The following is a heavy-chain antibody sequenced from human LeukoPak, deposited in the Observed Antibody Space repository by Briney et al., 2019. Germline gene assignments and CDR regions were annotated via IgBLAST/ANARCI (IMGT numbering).Heavy chain of an antibody. J-gene: IGHJ5*02. CDR3: ARNWFDP. CDR1: GFRFSDYN. V-gene: IGHV3-53*05. CDR2: IYSGGST. Sequence: PGGSLRLSCAASGFRFSDYNMNWVRQAPGKGLEWVSVIYSGGSTYYADSVKGRFTISRDKSKNTVYLQMNSLRFEDTAMYYCARNWFDPWGQGTLVTVSS.